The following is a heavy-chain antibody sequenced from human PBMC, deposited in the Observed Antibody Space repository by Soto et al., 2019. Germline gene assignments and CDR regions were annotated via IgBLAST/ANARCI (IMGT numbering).Heavy chain of an antibody. CDR1: GVSISSYF. D-gene: IGHD2-15*01. J-gene: IGHJ4*02. CDR3: ARIGGYHGPLDY. Sequence: SETLSLTCSASGVSISSYFWSWIRQPPGRGLEWIGYTYHRGSTNYSPSLKSRVAISLDTSENQFSLKVSSVTAADTAVYYCARIGGYHGPLDYWGQGTPVTVSS. V-gene: IGHV4-59*01. CDR2: TYHRGST.